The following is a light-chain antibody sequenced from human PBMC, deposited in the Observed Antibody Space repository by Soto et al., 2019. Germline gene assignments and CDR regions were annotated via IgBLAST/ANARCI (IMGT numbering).Light chain of an antibody. CDR2: AAS. V-gene: IGKV1-39*01. J-gene: IGKJ4*01. CDR1: QSISSY. CDR3: HQSYSKRFP. Sequence: DIQMTQSPSSLSASVGDRVTITCRASQSISSYLNWYQQKPGKAPNLLIYAASSLQGGGPSRFSGSGSGIDFTLTINRLQPEDFASYYLHQSYSKRFPFGGGTKVQIK.